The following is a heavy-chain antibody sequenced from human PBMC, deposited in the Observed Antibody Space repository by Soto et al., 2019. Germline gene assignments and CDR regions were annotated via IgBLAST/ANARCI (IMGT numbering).Heavy chain of an antibody. V-gene: IGHV1-69*01. J-gene: IGHJ5*02. CDR2: IIPIFGTA. CDR1: GGIIMSYY. CDR3: ASTQPYYYDGSGYPYVFYGSDP. D-gene: IGHD3-22*01. Sequence: APVNVSCEAPGGIIMSYYMIWVRQAPGQGLELMGGIIPIFGTANYAQKFQGRVTITADESTSTAYMELSSLRSEDTAVYYCASTQPYYYDGSGYPYVFYGSDPWGQRSLVTGFS.